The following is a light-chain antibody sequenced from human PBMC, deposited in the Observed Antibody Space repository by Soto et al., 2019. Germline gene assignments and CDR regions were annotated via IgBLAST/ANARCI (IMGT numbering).Light chain of an antibody. CDR3: QQSYSTPPIT. V-gene: IGKV1-39*01. J-gene: IGKJ5*01. CDR1: QNINNY. CDR2: STS. Sequence: DTQQTQGPAPPAASACDSASITCWASQNINNYLNWYQQKPGKAPNLLTYSTSNLQSGVPSRFSGSGSGTDFTLTISSLQPEDFATYYCQQSYSTPPITFGQGTRLEI.